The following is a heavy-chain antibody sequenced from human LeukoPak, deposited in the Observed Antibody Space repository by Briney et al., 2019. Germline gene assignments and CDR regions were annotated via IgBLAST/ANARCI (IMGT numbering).Heavy chain of an antibody. CDR3: ARRRGLRGYYDSKVVGYFDY. CDR1: GGSISSYY. D-gene: IGHD3-22*01. CDR2: IYYSGST. J-gene: IGHJ4*02. V-gene: IGHV4-59*08. Sequence: SETRSLTCTVSGGSISSYYWSWIRQPPGKGLEWIGYIYYSGSTNYNPSLKSRVTISVDTSKNQFSLKLSSVTAADTAVYYCARRRGLRGYYDSKVVGYFDYWGQGTLVTVSS.